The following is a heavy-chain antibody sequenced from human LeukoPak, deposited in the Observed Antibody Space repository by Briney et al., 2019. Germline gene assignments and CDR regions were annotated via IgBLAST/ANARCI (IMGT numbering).Heavy chain of an antibody. Sequence: GASVKVSCKTFGYTFTSNYMQWVRQAPGQGLEWVGWINPNNGGTYYAEKFQGRVTTTRDTSAYTVYMELDRLRYDDTAVYFCARDLKDDGFGAEGSLDFWGQGTLVTVSS. V-gene: IGHV1-2*02. D-gene: IGHD3-10*01. CDR2: INPNNGGT. CDR3: ARDLKDDGFGAEGSLDF. J-gene: IGHJ4*02. CDR1: GYTFTSNY.